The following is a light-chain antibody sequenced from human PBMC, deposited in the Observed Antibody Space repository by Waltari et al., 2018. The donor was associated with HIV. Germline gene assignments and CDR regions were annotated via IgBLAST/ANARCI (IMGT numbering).Light chain of an antibody. CDR3: AAWDDSLNGPV. V-gene: IGLV1-44*01. J-gene: IGLJ2*01. CDR2: SSN. CDR1: SSNIETNT. Sequence: QSVLTQAPSASGTPGQRVTISCSGSSSNIETNTVNWYQQLPGTAPKLLIYSSNQRTSGVAARCSGSKSGTSASLAISGLQSEDEADYYCAAWDDSLNGPVFGGGTKLTVL.